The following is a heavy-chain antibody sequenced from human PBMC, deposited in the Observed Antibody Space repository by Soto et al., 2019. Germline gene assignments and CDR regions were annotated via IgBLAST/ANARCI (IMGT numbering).Heavy chain of an antibody. CDR1: GGTFSSYA. J-gene: IGHJ2*01. V-gene: IGHV1-69*01. Sequence: QVQLVQSGAEVKKPGSSVKVSCKASGGTFSSYAISWVRKAPGQGLEWMGGIIPIFGTANYAQKFQGRVTITADESTSTAYMELSSLRSEDTAVYYCARGPDYYDSSGHWYFDLWGRGTLVTVSS. CDR2: IIPIFGTA. D-gene: IGHD3-22*01. CDR3: ARGPDYYDSSGHWYFDL.